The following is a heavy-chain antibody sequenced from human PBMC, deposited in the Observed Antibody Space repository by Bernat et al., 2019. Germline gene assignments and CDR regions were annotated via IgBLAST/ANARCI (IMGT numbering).Heavy chain of an antibody. Sequence: QVQLQESGPGLVKPSETLSLTCTVSGGSISSYYWSWIRQPPGKGLEWIGYIYYSGSTNYNPSLNSRVTISVDTSKNQFSLKLSSVTAADTAVYYGARHRAIFGVVFNFDYWGQGTLVTVSS. V-gene: IGHV4-59*08. CDR1: GGSISSYY. J-gene: IGHJ4*02. D-gene: IGHD3-3*01. CDR3: ARHRAIFGVVFNFDY. CDR2: IYYSGST.